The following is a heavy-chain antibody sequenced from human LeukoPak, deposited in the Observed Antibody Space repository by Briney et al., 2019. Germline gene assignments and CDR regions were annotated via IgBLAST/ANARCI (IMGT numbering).Heavy chain of an antibody. V-gene: IGHV3-23*01. CDR1: GFTFSSYA. Sequence: GGSLRLSCAASGFTFSSYAMSWVRQAPGKGLEWVSAISGSGGSTYYADSVKGRFTISRDNSKNTLYLQMNSLRAEDTAVYYCARARRPRVVAATAGYWGQGTLVTVSS. CDR3: ARARRPRVVAATAGY. J-gene: IGHJ4*02. CDR2: ISGSGGST. D-gene: IGHD2-15*01.